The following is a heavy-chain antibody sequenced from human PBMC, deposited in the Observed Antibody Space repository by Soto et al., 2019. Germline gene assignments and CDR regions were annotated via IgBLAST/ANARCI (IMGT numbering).Heavy chain of an antibody. CDR2: INAYNGNT. CDR1: GYTFTSYG. CDR3: ARDVGYGLIDY. Sequence: QVQLVQSGAEVKKPGASVKVSCKASGYTFTSYGISWVRQAPGQGLEWMGWINAYNGNTNYAQKLQGRVTMTTDTPTGTAYMELRSLRFDDTAVYYCARDVGYGLIDYWGQGTLVTVSS. V-gene: IGHV1-18*01. J-gene: IGHJ4*02. D-gene: IGHD5-18*01.